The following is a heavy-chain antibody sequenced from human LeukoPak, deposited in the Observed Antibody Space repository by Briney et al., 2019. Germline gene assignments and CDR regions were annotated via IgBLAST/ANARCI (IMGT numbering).Heavy chain of an antibody. Sequence: GGSLRLSCAASGFTFSNYVMSWVRQAPGKGLEWVSKITGGGGSAYHADSVKGRFTISRDNSKNTVYLQMYSLRAEDTAVYYCAKGGRDCGDSCYSSWFDPWGQGTLVTVSS. V-gene: IGHV3-23*01. CDR3: AKGGRDCGDSCYSSWFDP. J-gene: IGHJ5*02. D-gene: IGHD2-15*01. CDR2: ITGGGGSA. CDR1: GFTFSNYV.